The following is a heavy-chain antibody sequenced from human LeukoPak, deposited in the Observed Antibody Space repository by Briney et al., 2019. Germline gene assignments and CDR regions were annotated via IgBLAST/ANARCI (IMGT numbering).Heavy chain of an antibody. CDR3: AKNGEELDVGYRDLVFGYYHYYMDV. CDR1: GFTFNRYG. D-gene: IGHD4-17*01. J-gene: IGHJ6*03. Sequence: AGGSLRLSCAASGFTFNRYGMSWVRQAPGRGLEWVSSVGGGGVTTYYGDTVKGRFSITRDNFKNTVHLQMNSLRAEDTAIYYCAKNGEELDVGYRDLVFGYYHYYMDVLGKGTAVTVSS. CDR2: VGGGGVTT. V-gene: IGHV3-23*01.